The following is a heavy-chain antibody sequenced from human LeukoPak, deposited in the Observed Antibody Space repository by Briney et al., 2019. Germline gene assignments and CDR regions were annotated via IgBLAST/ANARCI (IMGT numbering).Heavy chain of an antibody. J-gene: IGHJ5*02. CDR2: INTNTGNP. V-gene: IGHV7-4-1*02. CDR1: GYTFTSYA. D-gene: IGHD3-16*02. Sequence: ASVTVSFKASGYTFTSYAMNWVRQAPGQGLEWMGWINTNTGNPTYAQGFTGRFVFSLDTSVSTAYLQISSLKAEDTAVYYCARDGYMARFDPWGQGTLVTVSS. CDR3: ARDGYMARFDP.